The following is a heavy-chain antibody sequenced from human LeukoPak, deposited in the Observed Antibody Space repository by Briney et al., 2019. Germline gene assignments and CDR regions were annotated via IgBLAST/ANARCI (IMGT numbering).Heavy chain of an antibody. CDR1: GFTFSSYW. CDR3: ARGYYGMDV. V-gene: IGHV3-53*04. CDR2: IYSGGST. J-gene: IGHJ6*02. Sequence: GGSLRLSCAASGFTFSSYWMHWVRQAPGKGLEWVSVIYSGGSTYYADSVKGRFTISRHNSKNTLYLQMNSLRAEDTAVYYCARGYYGMDVWGQGTTVTVSS.